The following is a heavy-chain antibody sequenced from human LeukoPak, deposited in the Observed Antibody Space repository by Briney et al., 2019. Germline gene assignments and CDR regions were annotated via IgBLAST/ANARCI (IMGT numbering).Heavy chain of an antibody. D-gene: IGHD5-18*01. V-gene: IGHV3-30*19. CDR3: ARDSDTAMAQGIDY. CDR2: ISYDGSNK. Sequence: TGGSLRLSCAASGFTFSSYGMHWVRQAPGKGLEWVAVISYDGSNKYYADSVKGRFTISRDNSKNTLYLQMNSLRAEDTAVYYCARDSDTAMAQGIDYWGQGTLVTVSS. CDR1: GFTFSSYG. J-gene: IGHJ4*02.